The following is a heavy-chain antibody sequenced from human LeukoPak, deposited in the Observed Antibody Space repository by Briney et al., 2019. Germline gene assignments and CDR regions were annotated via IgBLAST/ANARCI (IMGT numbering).Heavy chain of an antibody. CDR1: GFTFSSYS. V-gene: IGHV3-21*01. CDR3: ARDRQQLVPTNYYYYGMDV. D-gene: IGHD6-13*01. J-gene: IGHJ6*04. CDR2: ISSSSSYI. Sequence: GGSLRLSCAASGFTFSSYSMNWVRQAPGKGLEWVSSISSSSSYIYYADSVKGRFTISRDNAKNSLYLQMNSLRAEDTAVYYCARDRQQLVPTNYYYYGMDVRGKGTTVTVSS.